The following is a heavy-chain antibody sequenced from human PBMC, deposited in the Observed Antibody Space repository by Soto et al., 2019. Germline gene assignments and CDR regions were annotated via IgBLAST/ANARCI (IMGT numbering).Heavy chain of an antibody. D-gene: IGHD4-17*01. Sequence: ASVKVSCKASGYTSTNYGMHWVRQAPGQRLEWMGWINAGNGNTKYSQKFQGRVTITRDTSASTAYMELSSLRSEDTAVYYFARVPLHDYGDYGAWFDPWGQGTLVTVSS. CDR3: ARVPLHDYGDYGAWFDP. J-gene: IGHJ5*02. CDR2: INAGNGNT. CDR1: GYTSTNYG. V-gene: IGHV1-3*01.